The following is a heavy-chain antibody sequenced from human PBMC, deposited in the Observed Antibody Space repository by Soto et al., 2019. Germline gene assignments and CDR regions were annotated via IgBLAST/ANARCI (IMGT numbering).Heavy chain of an antibody. D-gene: IGHD6-19*01. V-gene: IGHV3-23*01. Sequence: EVQLLESGGGLVQPGRSLRLSCAASGFTFSSYAMNWVRQAPGKGLEWVSAMSGTGGSTYYADSVKGRFTISRDNSKNTLFLQMNRLRVEYTAVFYCAKAGFSSGWSPSYCDLWGQGTLVTASS. CDR1: GFTFSSYA. CDR2: MSGTGGST. CDR3: AKAGFSSGWSPSYCDL. J-gene: IGHJ4*02.